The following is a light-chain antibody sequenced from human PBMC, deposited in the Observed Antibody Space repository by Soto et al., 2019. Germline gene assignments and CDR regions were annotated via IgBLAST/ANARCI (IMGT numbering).Light chain of an antibody. CDR1: SSDVGGYNY. Sequence: QSVLTQPASVSGSPGQSITISCTGTSSDVGGYNYVSWYQQHPGKAHKLMIYDVSNRPSGVSNRFSGSKSGKTDSLTIYGLQAEDEADYYCSSYTSSSTLRVFGTGTKVTVL. V-gene: IGLV2-14*01. CDR3: SSYTSSSTLRV. J-gene: IGLJ1*01. CDR2: DVS.